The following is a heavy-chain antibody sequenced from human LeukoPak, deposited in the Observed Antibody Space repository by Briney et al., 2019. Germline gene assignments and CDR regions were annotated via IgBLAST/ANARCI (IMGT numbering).Heavy chain of an antibody. CDR2: ISGYNDNT. CDR3: ARSTPKTVTFFDH. V-gene: IGHV1-18*01. Sequence: ASVKVSCKASGYTFSTYSITWVRQAPGQGLEWMGWISGYNDNTYYKQNFQDRVTMTTDTSTSTAYMELRSLRSDDTAVYYCARSTPKTVTFFDHWGQGTLVTVSS. D-gene: IGHD2-15*01. CDR1: GYTFSTYS. J-gene: IGHJ4*02.